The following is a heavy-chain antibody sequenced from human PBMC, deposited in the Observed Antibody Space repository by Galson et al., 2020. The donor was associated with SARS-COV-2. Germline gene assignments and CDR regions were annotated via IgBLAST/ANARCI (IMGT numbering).Heavy chain of an antibody. V-gene: IGHV4-38-2*01. Sequence: SETLSLTCAVSGYSISTTNYWGWVRQPPGKGLEWIGSIYPSGSTYYNPSLKSRVTISLDTSRNQFSLTLHSVTAADTALYYCARQGVNMIVLVTVPGWFFDLWCRGTLVSVSS. J-gene: IGHJ2*01. CDR1: GYSISTTNY. CDR3: ARQGVNMIVLVTVPGWFFDL. D-gene: IGHD3-22*01. CDR2: IYPSGST.